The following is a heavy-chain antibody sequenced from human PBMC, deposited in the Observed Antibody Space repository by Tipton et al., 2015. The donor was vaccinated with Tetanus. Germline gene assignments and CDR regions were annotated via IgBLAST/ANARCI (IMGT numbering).Heavy chain of an antibody. CDR2: IYTADSDT. V-gene: IGHV5-51*01. CDR3: ARHTSGSYHAPFDY. Sequence: QSGAEVKKPGESLMISCEASGYKFTNYWIGWVRQMPGRGLEWIGVIYTADSDTRYNPSFEGQVTISADKSINTAYLQWSSLKASDSAMYYCARHTSGSYHAPFDYWGQGTLVTVSS. J-gene: IGHJ4*02. D-gene: IGHD1-26*01. CDR1: GYKFTNYW.